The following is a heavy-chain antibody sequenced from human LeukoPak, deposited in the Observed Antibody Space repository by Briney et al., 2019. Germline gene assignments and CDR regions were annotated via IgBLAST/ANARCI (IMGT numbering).Heavy chain of an antibody. V-gene: IGHV4-34*01. CDR3: ARRLLGYCSGGSCYSGYFRH. D-gene: IGHD2-15*01. J-gene: IGHJ1*01. CDR2: INHSGST. Sequence: PSETLSLTCAVYGGSFSGYYWSWIRQPPGKGLEWIGEINHSGSTNSNPSLKSRVTISVDTSKNQFSLKLSSVTAADTAMYYCARRLLGYCSGGSCYSGYFRHWGQGTLVTVSS. CDR1: GGSFSGYY.